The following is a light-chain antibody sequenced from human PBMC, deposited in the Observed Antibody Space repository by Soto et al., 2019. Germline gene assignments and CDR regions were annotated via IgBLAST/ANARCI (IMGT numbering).Light chain of an antibody. CDR3: QQLNSYPLT. CDR1: QSVLYSSNNKNY. V-gene: IGKV4-1*01. Sequence: DIVMTQSPDSLAVSLGERATINCKSSQSVLYSSNNKNYLAWYQQKPGLAPRLLIYDASSRATGISDRFSGSGSGTDFTLTISSLQPEDFATYYCQQLNSYPLTSGGGTKVDIK. CDR2: DAS. J-gene: IGKJ4*01.